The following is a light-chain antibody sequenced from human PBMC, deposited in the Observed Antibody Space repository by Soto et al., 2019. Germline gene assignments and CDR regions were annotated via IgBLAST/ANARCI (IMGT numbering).Light chain of an antibody. V-gene: IGKV1-5*01. Sequence: DIQMTQSPSTLSASVGDRVTITCRASQSIRSWLAWYQQKPGKAPKLLVYDASSLESGVPSRFSGSGYGTDFTLAISRLEPEDFAVYYCQQYGSPLTFGGGTKVDIK. CDR2: DAS. CDR1: QSIRSW. J-gene: IGKJ4*01. CDR3: QQYGSPLT.